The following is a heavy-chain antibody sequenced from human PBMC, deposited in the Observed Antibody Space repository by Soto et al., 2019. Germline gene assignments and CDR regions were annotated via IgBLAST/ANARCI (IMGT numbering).Heavy chain of an antibody. V-gene: IGHV3-48*01. CDR1: GFTFSSYS. CDR2: ISSSTI. J-gene: IGHJ5*02. CDR3: AREYCSSTSCLNWFDP. Sequence: EVQLVESGGGLVQPGGSLRLSCAASGFTFSSYSMNWVRQAPGKGLGWVSYISSSTIYYADSVKGRFTIPRDNAKTSGYLQMNSTRAEDTAVYYCAREYCSSTSCLNWFDPWGQGTLVTVSS. D-gene: IGHD2-2*01.